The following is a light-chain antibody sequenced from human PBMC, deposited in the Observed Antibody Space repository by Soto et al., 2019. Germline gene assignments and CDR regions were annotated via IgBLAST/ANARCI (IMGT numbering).Light chain of an antibody. CDR1: QSVSGSY. V-gene: IGKV3-20*01. CDR2: AAS. Sequence: ESVLTQSPGTLSLSPGERATLSCRASQSVSGSYLAWYQQKPGQAPRLLIYAASSRATGIPDRFSGSGSGTDCTLTISRLEPEDFAVYYWQQYGSSRYTFGQGTKLEIK. J-gene: IGKJ2*01. CDR3: QQYGSSRYT.